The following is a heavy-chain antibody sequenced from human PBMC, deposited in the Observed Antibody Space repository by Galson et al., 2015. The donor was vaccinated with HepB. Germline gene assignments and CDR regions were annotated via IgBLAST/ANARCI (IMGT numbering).Heavy chain of an antibody. V-gene: IGHV3-23*01. D-gene: IGHD3-22*01. Sequence: SLRLSCAASGFTFSSYAMSWVRKAPGKGLEWVSAISGSGGSTYYADSVKGRFTISRDNSKNTLYLQMNSLRAEDTAVYYCAKADVQDYYDSSGYQSGYWGQGTLVTVSS. J-gene: IGHJ4*02. CDR3: AKADVQDYYDSSGYQSGY. CDR2: ISGSGGST. CDR1: GFTFSSYA.